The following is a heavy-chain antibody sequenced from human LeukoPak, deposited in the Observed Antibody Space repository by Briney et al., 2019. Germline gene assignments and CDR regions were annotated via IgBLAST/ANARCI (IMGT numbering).Heavy chain of an antibody. V-gene: IGHV3-7*01. J-gene: IGHJ4*02. D-gene: IGHD5-24*01. CDR3: ARDFPRRLSRDGYNFDY. CDR2: IKQDGSEK. Sequence: GGSLRLSCAASGFTFSSYWMSWVRQAPGKGLEWVANIKQDGSEKYYVDSVKGRFTISGDNAKNSLYLQMNSLRAEDTAVYYCARDFPRRLSRDGYNFDYWGQGTLVTVSS. CDR1: GFTFSSYW.